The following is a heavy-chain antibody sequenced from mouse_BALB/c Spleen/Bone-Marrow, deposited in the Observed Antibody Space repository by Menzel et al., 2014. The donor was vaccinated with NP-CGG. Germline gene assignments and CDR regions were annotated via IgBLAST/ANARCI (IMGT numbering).Heavy chain of an antibody. CDR2: ISNGGGST. V-gene: IGHV5-12-2*01. Sequence: EVHLVESGGGLVQPGGSLKLSCAASGFTFTSYTMSWVRQTPEKRLEWVAYISNGGGSTYYPDTVKGRFTISRDNAKNTLYLQMSSLKSEDTAIYYCTREDYGAYWGQGTLVTVSA. CDR3: TREDYGAY. J-gene: IGHJ3*01. CDR1: GFTFTSYT. D-gene: IGHD2-4*01.